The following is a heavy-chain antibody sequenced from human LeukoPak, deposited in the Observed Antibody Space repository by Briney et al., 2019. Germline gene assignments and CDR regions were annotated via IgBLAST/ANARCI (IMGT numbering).Heavy chain of an antibody. CDR3: ARTKYYDSSVSFDY. CDR1: GGTFSSYA. V-gene: IGHV1-69*06. J-gene: IGHJ4*02. CDR2: IIPIFGTA. D-gene: IGHD3-22*01. Sequence: SVKVSCKASGGTFSSYAISWVRQAPGQGLEWMGGIIPIFGTANFAQKFQGRVTITADKSTSTAYMELSSLRSDDTAVYYCARTKYYDSSVSFDYWGQGTLVTVSS.